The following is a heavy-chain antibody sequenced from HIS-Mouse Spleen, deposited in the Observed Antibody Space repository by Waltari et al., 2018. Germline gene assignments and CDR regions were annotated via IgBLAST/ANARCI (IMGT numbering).Heavy chain of an antibody. CDR3: ARDPGALRGYSGYDYDY. D-gene: IGHD5-12*01. V-gene: IGHV3-7*01. CDR2: IKQDGSEK. Sequence: EVQLVESGGGLVQPGGSLRLSCAASGFTFSSYWMSWVRQAPGKGLEWVANIKQDGSEKYYVDSVKGRFTISRDNAKNSLYLQMNSLRAEDTAVYYCARDPGALRGYSGYDYDYWGQGTLVTVSS. CDR1: GFTFSSYW. J-gene: IGHJ4*02.